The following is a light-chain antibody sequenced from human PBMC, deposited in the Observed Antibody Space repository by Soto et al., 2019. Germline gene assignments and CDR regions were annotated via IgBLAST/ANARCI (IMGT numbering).Light chain of an antibody. CDR3: QQYGSSPST. CDR1: QSISSY. V-gene: IGKV1-39*01. J-gene: IGKJ1*01. Sequence: DIQMTQSPSSLSASVGDRVTITCRASQSISSYLNWYQQKPWKAPKLLIYAASSLQSGVPSRFSGSGSGTDFTLTISGLEPEDFAVYYCQQYGSSPSTFGQGTKVDIK. CDR2: AAS.